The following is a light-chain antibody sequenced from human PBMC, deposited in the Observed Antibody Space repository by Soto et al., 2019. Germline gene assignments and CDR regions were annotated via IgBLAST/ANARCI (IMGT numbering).Light chain of an antibody. CDR1: QSVSSS. V-gene: IGKV3-15*01. CDR3: LQYNNWPRT. CDR2: DAS. Sequence: EILMTQSPATLSVSPGERATLSCRASQSVSSSLAWYQRKPGQAPRLLIYDASTRATGIPARFSGSGSGTEFTLTISSLQSEDFAVYYCLQYNNWPRTFGQGTKVEIK. J-gene: IGKJ1*01.